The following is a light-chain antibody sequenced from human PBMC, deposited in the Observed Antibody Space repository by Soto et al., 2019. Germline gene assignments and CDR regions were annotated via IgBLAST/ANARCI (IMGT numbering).Light chain of an antibody. Sequence: DIQMTQSPSSLSASVGDRVTITCRASQSISSHLNWYQQKPGKAPKFLIYATSSLQSGVPSRFSGSGSGTEFTLTISSLHPEDFATDYCQQSYSTPLTFGGGTKVEIK. CDR2: ATS. CDR1: QSISSH. J-gene: IGKJ4*02. CDR3: QQSYSTPLT. V-gene: IGKV1-39*01.